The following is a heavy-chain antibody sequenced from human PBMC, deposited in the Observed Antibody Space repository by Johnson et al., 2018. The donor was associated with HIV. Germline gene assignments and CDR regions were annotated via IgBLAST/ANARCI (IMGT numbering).Heavy chain of an antibody. CDR2: INWNGGNS. J-gene: IGHJ3*02. Sequence: VQPVESGGGVVQPGKSLRLSCAAAGFSFNTYTMHWVRQAPGKGLEWVSGINWNGGNSNYADSVKGRFTISRDNAKNSLYLQRNSLRAEDTALYYCVRVGGYSDWSLGLVMDAFYMWGQGTMVTVSS. CDR1: GFSFNTYT. CDR3: VRVGGYSDWSLGLVMDAFYM. V-gene: IGHV3-20*04. D-gene: IGHD6-19*01.